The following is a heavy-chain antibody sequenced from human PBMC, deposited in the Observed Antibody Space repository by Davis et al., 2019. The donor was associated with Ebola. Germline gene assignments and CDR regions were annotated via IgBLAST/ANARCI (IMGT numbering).Heavy chain of an antibody. J-gene: IGHJ4*02. Sequence: PGGSLRLSCAVYGGSFSGYYWTWIRQPPGKGLEWIGVINDSGGTNDNPSLKSRVTISIDTSKNQISLEVTSVTAADTAVYYCARGGTYRPYYFDYWGQGTLVTVSS. CDR2: INDSGGT. V-gene: IGHV4-34*01. CDR3: ARGGTYRPYYFDY. D-gene: IGHD3-16*02. CDR1: GGSFSGYY.